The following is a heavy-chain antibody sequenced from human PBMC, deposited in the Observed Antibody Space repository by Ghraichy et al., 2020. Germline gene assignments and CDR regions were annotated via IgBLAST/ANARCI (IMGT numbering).Heavy chain of an antibody. CDR3: ARATGGGIAIFGVASNWFDP. V-gene: IGHV4-59*01. CDR2: LYYSGRT. J-gene: IGHJ5*02. Sequence: SETLSLTYSVSGGSINSYSWSWIRQPPGKGLEWIGSLYYSGRTDYNPSLKSRVIISIDTSKTQFSLKLSSVTAADTAVYYCARATGGGIAIFGVASNWFDPWGQGTLVSVSS. D-gene: IGHD3-3*01. CDR1: GGSINSYS.